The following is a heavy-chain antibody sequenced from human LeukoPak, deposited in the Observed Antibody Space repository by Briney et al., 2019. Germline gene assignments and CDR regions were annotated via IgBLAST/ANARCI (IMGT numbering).Heavy chain of an antibody. CDR1: DDSFSSHY. CDR3: ARDLVTVTKGFDI. V-gene: IGHV4-59*11. CDR2: ISYIGST. D-gene: IGHD4-17*01. J-gene: IGHJ3*02. Sequence: PSETLSLTCAVSDDSFSSHYWTCIRQPPGKGLEWIGYISYIGSTNYNPSLKSRVTISIDTSRNQFSLRLSSVTAADTVVYYCARDLVTVTKGFDIWGQGTMVSVSS.